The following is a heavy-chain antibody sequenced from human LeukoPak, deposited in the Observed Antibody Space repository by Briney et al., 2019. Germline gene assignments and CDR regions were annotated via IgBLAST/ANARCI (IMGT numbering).Heavy chain of an antibody. Sequence: PGGSLRLSCAASGFTFSSYWMSWVHQAPGKGLEWVANIKQDGSEKYYVDSVKGRFTISRDNAKNSLYLQMNSLRAEDTAVYYCARGSLYCSSTSCRPRYYYYYMDVWGKGTTVTVSS. CDR3: ARGSLYCSSTSCRPRYYYYYMDV. CDR2: IKQDGSEK. D-gene: IGHD2-2*01. V-gene: IGHV3-7*01. CDR1: GFTFSSYW. J-gene: IGHJ6*03.